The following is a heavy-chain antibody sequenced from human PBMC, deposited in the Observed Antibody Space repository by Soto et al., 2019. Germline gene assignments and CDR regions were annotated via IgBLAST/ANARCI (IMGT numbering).Heavy chain of an antibody. V-gene: IGHV3-30*18. Sequence: GGSLRLSCVASGFTFSTYGIHWVRQTPSKGLEWVSVISYDGSHTHYADSVRGRFTVSRDNSKSTVYLQMNTLRPDDTAVYYCAKDLGPPRGSYPYSWGPGTLVTVSS. CDR3: AKDLGPPRGSYPYS. J-gene: IGHJ4*02. CDR1: GFTFSTYG. D-gene: IGHD1-26*01. CDR2: ISYDGSHT.